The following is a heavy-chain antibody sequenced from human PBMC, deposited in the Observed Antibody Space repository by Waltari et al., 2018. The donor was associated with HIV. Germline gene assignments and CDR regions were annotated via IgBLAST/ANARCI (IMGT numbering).Heavy chain of an antibody. CDR1: GLTFSTYW. J-gene: IGHJ4*02. V-gene: IGHV3-49*04. CDR3: TRDLSTSGWFGVVDH. D-gene: IGHD6-19*01. Sequence: EVQLVESGGGLVQPGGSLRLSCATSGLTFSTYWLPWVRQAPGKGLQWLTFIRSRAYGGTTQYAASVGGRFTMSRDESKSIAYLQMNSLETDDTAVYYCTRDLSTSGWFGVVDHWGQGTLVTVSS. CDR2: IRSRAYGGTT.